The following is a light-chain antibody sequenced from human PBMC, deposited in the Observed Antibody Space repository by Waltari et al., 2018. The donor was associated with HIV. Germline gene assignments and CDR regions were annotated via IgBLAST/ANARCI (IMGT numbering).Light chain of an antibody. CDR3: CAYAGFSTYL. V-gene: IGLV2-23*02. CDR1: SSDIGTYNL. CDR2: EVK. J-gene: IGLJ1*01. Sequence: QSALTQSASVSASPGQSITISCTGSSSDIGTYNLVSWFQQHPGKAPRLLIYEVKNRPAGVSPCFSGSKSGNTASLTISGLQAADEADYHCCAYAGFSTYLFGPGTKVTVL.